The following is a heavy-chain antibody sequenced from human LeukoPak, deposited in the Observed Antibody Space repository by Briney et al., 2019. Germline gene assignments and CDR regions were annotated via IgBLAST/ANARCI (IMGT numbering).Heavy chain of an antibody. CDR1: GFTFSTYT. Sequence: GGSLRLSCIASGFTFSTYTMAWVRQAQGGGLGWVSAIGGDGGGTFYAGSVKGRFAISRDNSKSTLYLQMNSLRAEDTAVYYCLKDFGRNLGGPGYWGRGTLVTV. J-gene: IGHJ4*02. D-gene: IGHD3-10*01. CDR2: IGGDGGGT. CDR3: LKDFGRNLGGPGY. V-gene: IGHV3-23*01.